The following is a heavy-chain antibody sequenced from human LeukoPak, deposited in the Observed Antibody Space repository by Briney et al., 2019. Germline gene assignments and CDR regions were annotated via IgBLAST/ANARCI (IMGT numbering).Heavy chain of an antibody. D-gene: IGHD2-21*02. V-gene: IGHV4-34*01. CDR1: GGSFSGYY. CDR3: ARAPKRYCGGDCYSLHYYGMDV. CDR2: INHSGST. Sequence: SETLSLTCAVYGGSFSGYYWSWIRQPPGKGLEWIGEINHSGSTNYNPSLKSRVTISVDTSKNQFSLKLSSVTAADTAVYYCARAPKRYCGGDCYSLHYYGMDVWGQGTTVTVSS. J-gene: IGHJ6*02.